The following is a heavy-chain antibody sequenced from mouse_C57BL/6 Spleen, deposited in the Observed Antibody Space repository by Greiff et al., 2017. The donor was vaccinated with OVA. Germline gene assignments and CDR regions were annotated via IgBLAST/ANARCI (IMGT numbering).Heavy chain of an antibody. CDR3: ARGSYDGYPLDY. V-gene: IGHV1-66*01. CDR1: GYSFTSYY. D-gene: IGHD2-3*01. CDR2: IYPGSGNT. J-gene: IGHJ2*01. Sequence: VQLQQSGPELVKPGASVKISCKASGYSFTSYYIHWVKQRPGQGLEWIGWIYPGSGNTKYNEKFKGKATLTADTSSSTAYMQLSSLTSEDSAVDYCARGSYDGYPLDYWGQGTTLTVSS.